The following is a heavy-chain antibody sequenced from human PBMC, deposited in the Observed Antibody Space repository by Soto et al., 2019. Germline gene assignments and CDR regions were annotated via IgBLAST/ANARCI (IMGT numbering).Heavy chain of an antibody. CDR3: AKALGGNFDY. V-gene: IGHV3-30*18. CDR2: ISYDGSNK. CDR1: GFTFSSYG. Sequence: PGGSLRLSCAASGFTFSSYGMHWVRQAPGKGLEWVAVISYDGSNKYYADSVKGRFTISRDNSKNTLYLQMNSLRAEDTAVYYCAKALGGNFDYWGQGTLVTVSS. J-gene: IGHJ4*02.